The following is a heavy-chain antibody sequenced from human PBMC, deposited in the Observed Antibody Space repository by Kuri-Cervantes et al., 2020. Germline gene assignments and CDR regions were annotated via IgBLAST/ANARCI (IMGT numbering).Heavy chain of an antibody. CDR1: GYTFTSYG. CDR3: ASVDYYDSSGYYAFDI. CDR2: MNPNSGNT. Sequence: ASVKVSCKASGYTFTSYGISWVRQAPGQGLEWMGWMNPNSGNTGYAQKFQGRVTMTRNTSISTAYMELSSLRSEDTAVYYCASVDYYDSSGYYAFDIWGQGTMVTVS. V-gene: IGHV1-8*02. D-gene: IGHD3-22*01. J-gene: IGHJ3*02.